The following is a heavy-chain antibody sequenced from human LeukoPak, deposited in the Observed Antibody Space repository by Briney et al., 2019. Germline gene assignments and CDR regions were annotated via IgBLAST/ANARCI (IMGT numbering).Heavy chain of an antibody. CDR3: ARRRGNIVGVTYEY. J-gene: IGHJ4*02. V-gene: IGHV4-39*01. CDR1: GSSINSVSHY. D-gene: IGHD3-16*01. CDR2: IYYTGST. Sequence: SETLSLPCTISGSSINSVSHYWGWIRQPPGKGLEWIGDIYYTGSTYYRPSLRSRVTMSVHTSENQFSLRLNSVTAVDTAVYYCARRRGNIVGVTYEYWGQGTLVTVSS.